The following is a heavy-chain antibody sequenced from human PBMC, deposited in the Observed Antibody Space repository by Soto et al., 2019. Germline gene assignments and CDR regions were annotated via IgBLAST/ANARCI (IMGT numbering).Heavy chain of an antibody. CDR3: ARDRLVAATSAPPYCYYGMDV. Sequence: PGGSLRLSCATSGFTFSSYSMNWVRQAPGMGLEWVSSISSSSRYIYYADSVRGRFTISRDNAKNSLYLQINSLRAEDTAVYYCARDRLVAATSAPPYCYYGMDVWGQGTTVHRLL. D-gene: IGHD2-15*01. V-gene: IGHV3-21*01. CDR1: GFTFSSYS. J-gene: IGHJ6*02. CDR2: ISSSSRYI.